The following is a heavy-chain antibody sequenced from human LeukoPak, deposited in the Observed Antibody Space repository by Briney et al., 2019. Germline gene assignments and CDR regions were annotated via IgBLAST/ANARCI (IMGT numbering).Heavy chain of an antibody. CDR3: ARGRGNSSSWYFDY. CDR1: GFTFSTYW. D-gene: IGHD6-13*01. CDR2: IKKDGSEK. V-gene: IGHV3-7*01. Sequence: PGGSLRLSXAASGFTFSTYWLTWVRQAPGKGLEWVANIKKDGSEKYYVDSVKSRFTISRDNAKNSLYLQMNSLRAEDTAVYYCARGRGNSSSWYFDYWGQGTLVTVSS. J-gene: IGHJ4*02.